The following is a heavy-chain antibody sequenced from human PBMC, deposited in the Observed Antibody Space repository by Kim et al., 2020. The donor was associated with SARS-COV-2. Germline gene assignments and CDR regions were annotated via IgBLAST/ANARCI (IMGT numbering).Heavy chain of an antibody. CDR3: AREMGADS. D-gene: IGHD1-26*01. J-gene: IGHJ5*01. V-gene: IGHV5-10-1*01. CDR2: IDPSNSYT. Sequence: GESLKISCQGSGYTFTSYWISWVRQMPGKGLEWMGRIDPSNSYTNFRPSFQGHVTMSADKYISTAYLQWSSLKASDTAIYYCAREMGADSWGQGTLVTVSS. CDR1: GYTFTSYW.